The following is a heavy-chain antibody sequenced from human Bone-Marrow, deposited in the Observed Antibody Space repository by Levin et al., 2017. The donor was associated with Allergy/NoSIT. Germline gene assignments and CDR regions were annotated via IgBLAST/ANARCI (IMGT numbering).Heavy chain of an antibody. CDR3: ARDVSAAGLHDY. V-gene: IGHV3-7*01. Sequence: GSLRLSCVASGFTFSHYWMTWVRQAPGKGLEWVANIKPDGGEKNYVDSVKGRFTIARDNAENSLHLQMNSLRVEDMAVYYCARDVSAAGLHDYWGQGILVTVSS. CDR2: IKPDGGEK. D-gene: IGHD6-13*01. J-gene: IGHJ4*02. CDR1: GFTFSHYW.